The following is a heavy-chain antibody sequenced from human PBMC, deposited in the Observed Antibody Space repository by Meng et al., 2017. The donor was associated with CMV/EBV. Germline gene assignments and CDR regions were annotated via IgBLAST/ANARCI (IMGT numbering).Heavy chain of an antibody. CDR3: ARDVFRGEAFDI. V-gene: IGHV3-48*03. D-gene: IGHD3-3*01. Sequence: LSLTCEASGFSFRLYEMNWVRQAPGKGLEWVSYISSSGSTTHYAESVKGRFTISRDNAKNSVYLQMNTLRAEDTAVYYCARDVFRGEAFDIWGQGTMVTVSS. CDR2: ISSSGSTT. J-gene: IGHJ3*02. CDR1: GFSFRLYE.